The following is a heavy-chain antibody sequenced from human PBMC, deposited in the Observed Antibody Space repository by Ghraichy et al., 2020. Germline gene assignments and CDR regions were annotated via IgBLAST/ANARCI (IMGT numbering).Heavy chain of an antibody. Sequence: SETLSLTCTVSGDSISGYYWNWIRQTPGKGLEWIANIYHSGRTNYNPSLKSRVTISVDTSKNQFSLKLRSVTAADTAVYYCARRGNYARSFLHYWRQGILLTDS. CDR2: IYHSGRT. D-gene: IGHD1-26*01. CDR3: ARRGNYARSFLHY. J-gene: IGHJ4*02. V-gene: IGHV4-59*08. CDR1: GDSISGYY.